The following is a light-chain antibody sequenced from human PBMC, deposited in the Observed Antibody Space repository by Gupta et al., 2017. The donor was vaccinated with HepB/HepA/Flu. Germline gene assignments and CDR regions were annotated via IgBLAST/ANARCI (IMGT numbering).Light chain of an antibody. Sequence: DIQMTQSPPSLSASVGDRVTITCQASQDISNYLNWYQQKPGKAPKLLIYDASNLETGVPSRFSGSGSGTDFTFTISSLQPEDIATYYCQQYDNRPLYTFGQGTTLEIK. CDR1: QDISNY. CDR2: DAS. V-gene: IGKV1-33*01. CDR3: QQYDNRPLYT. J-gene: IGKJ2*01.